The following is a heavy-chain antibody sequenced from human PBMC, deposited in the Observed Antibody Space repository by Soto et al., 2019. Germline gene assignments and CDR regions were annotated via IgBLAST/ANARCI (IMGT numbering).Heavy chain of an antibody. D-gene: IGHD2-2*02. Sequence: TLALTCSVSGVVTFSGSYYWSWIRQRPGKGLECLGYIFNSGSAYYNPSLRSRVTISIDTSKDEFSLTLSSVTAADTAVYHRARIRRESTTFYSWFDPWGQGSLVTVSS. J-gene: IGHJ5*02. CDR3: ARIRRESTTFYSWFDP. CDR2: IFNSGSA. CDR1: GVVTFSGSYY. V-gene: IGHV4-31*03.